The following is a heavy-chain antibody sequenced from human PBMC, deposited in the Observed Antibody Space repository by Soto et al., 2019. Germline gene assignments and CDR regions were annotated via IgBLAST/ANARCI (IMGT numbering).Heavy chain of an antibody. CDR1: GFTFSNAW. Sequence: GGSLRLSCAGSGFTFSNAWMNWVRQAPGKGLEWVGLIRSKTDGGTIEYPAPVKGSIIIEKDDTRNTLYLQMTSLKTTDTVYFYYITAHPRGLDYWGQGTLVTVSS. J-gene: IGHJ4*02. V-gene: IGHV3-15*01. CDR2: IRSKTDGGTI. CDR3: ITAHPRGLDY. D-gene: IGHD5-12*01.